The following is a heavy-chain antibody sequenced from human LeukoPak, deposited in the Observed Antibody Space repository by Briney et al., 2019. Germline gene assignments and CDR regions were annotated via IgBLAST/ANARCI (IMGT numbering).Heavy chain of an antibody. CDR3: TTDPTTVVTPWYFDY. D-gene: IGHD4-23*01. Sequence: GGSLRLSCAASGFTFSNAWMSWVRQAPGKGLEWVGRIKSKTDGGTTDYAAPVKGRFTISRDDSKNTLYLQMNSLKTEDTAVYYCTTDPTTVVTPWYFDYWGQGTLVTVSS. CDR2: IKSKTDGGTT. V-gene: IGHV3-15*01. CDR1: GFTFSNAW. J-gene: IGHJ4*02.